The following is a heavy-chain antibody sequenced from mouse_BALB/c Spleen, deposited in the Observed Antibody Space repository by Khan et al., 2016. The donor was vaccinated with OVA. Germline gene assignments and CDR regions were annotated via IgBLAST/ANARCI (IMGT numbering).Heavy chain of an antibody. CDR1: GYAFTNYL. D-gene: IGHD3-2*01. CDR3: ARGQLGLRFDY. CDR2: IIPGSGGT. V-gene: IGHV1-54*01. J-gene: IGHJ2*01. Sequence: QVRLQQSGTELVRPGTSVKVSCKASGYAFTNYLIEWVKQRPGQGLEWIGVIIPGSGGTKYNEKFKGKATLTADKSSTTAYMQLSSLTSDDSAVYFCARGQLGLRFDYWGQGTTLTVSS.